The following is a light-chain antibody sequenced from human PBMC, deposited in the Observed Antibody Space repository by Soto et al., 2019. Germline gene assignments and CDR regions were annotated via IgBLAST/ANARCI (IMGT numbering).Light chain of an antibody. J-gene: IGKJ4*01. V-gene: IGKV2-30*01. CDR2: KVS. CDR1: QSLVYSDGNTS. CDR3: KQESHCPWGVT. Sequence: DVAMTQSPLSLPATLGQPASISCKSSQSLVYSDGNTSLNWFRQRPGQSPRRLIYKVSNRDTGVADRLSGSGSGTGFAFKISRMEAEDVEVHYCKQESHCPWGVTFGGGTKVEIK.